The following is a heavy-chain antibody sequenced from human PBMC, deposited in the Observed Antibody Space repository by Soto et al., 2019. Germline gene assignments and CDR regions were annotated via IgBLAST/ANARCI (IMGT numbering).Heavy chain of an antibody. CDR1: GFTFSSYG. Sequence: QVHLVESGGGVVQPGRSLRLSCAASGFTFSSYGMHWVRQAPVKGLEWVAIISRDGSNEYYADSVKGRFTISRDNSNNTLYLQMTSLRAEDTAVYYCAKDPLVRQSSCSFYYFDSWGPGTPVTVPS. CDR2: ISRDGSNE. J-gene: IGHJ4*02. D-gene: IGHD3-10*01. CDR3: AKDPLVRQSSCSFYYFDS. V-gene: IGHV3-30*18.